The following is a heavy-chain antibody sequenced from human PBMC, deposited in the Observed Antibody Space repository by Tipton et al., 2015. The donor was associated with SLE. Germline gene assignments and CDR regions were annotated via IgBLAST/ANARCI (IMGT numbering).Heavy chain of an antibody. J-gene: IGHJ4*02. Sequence: TLSLTCTVSGDSISNYYWSWIRQHPGKGLEWVGYIYHSGDTFYTPSLESRFTISVDTSKNQYSLKVSSVTAADTAVYYCARDEYRYDGTGYHLLGHFDYWGQGTLVTVSS. V-gene: IGHV4-31*03. CDR1: GDSISNYY. CDR3: ARDEYRYDGTGYHLLGHFDY. CDR2: IYHSGDT. D-gene: IGHD3-22*01.